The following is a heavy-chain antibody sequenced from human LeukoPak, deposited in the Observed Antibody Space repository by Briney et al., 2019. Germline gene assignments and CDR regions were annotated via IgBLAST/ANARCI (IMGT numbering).Heavy chain of an antibody. CDR3: ARARLITGTTDWFDP. CDR1: GFTFSSYS. CDR2: ISSSSSYI. V-gene: IGHV3-21*05. Sequence: GGSLRLSCAASGFTFSSYSMNWVRQAPGKGLEWVSYISSSSSYIYYADSVKGRFTISRDNAKNSLYLQMNSLRAEDTAVYYCARARLITGTTDWFDPWGQGTLVTVSS. J-gene: IGHJ5*02. D-gene: IGHD1-7*01.